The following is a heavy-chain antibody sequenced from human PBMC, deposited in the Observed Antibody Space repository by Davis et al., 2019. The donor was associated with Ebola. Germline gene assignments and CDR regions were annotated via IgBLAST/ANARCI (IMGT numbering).Heavy chain of an antibody. V-gene: IGHV7-4-1*02. D-gene: IGHD6-13*01. J-gene: IGHJ4*02. Sequence: ASVKVSCKASGYTFTSHAMNWVRQVPGQGLEWMGWINTNTGHPTYAQGLTGRFVFSLDTSVSTAYMQISSLKSEDTAVYYCARGGVWSDYWGQGALVTVSS. CDR2: INTNTGHP. CDR1: GYTFTSHA. CDR3: ARGGVWSDY.